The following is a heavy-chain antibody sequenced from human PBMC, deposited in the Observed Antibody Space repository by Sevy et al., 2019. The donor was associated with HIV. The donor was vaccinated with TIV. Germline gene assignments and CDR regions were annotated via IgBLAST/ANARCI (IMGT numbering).Heavy chain of an antibody. J-gene: IGHJ4*02. CDR1: GGSFSGYY. V-gene: IGHV4-34*01. Sequence: SETLSLTCAVYGGSFSGYYWSWIRQPPGKGLEWIGEINHSGSTNYNPSLKSRVTISVDTYKNQFSLKLSSVTAADTAVYYCARVPADSSGWFDYWGQGTLVTVSS. D-gene: IGHD3-22*01. CDR3: ARVPADSSGWFDY. CDR2: INHSGST.